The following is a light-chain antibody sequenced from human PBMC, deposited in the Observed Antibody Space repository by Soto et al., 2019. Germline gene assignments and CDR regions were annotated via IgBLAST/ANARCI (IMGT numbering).Light chain of an antibody. CDR3: QRYNDWPFA. Sequence: EIVLTQSPATLSVSPGERVTLSCRASETLISFLAWYQQKPGQAPRLLIYGASTRATGVPARFSGSGSATDFTLNISSLQSEDFAVYYCQRYNDWPFAVGQGTKLEI. V-gene: IGKV3-15*01. J-gene: IGKJ2*01. CDR2: GAS. CDR1: ETLISF.